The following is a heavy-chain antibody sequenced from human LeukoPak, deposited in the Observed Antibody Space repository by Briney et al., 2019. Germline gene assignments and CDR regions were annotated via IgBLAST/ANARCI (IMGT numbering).Heavy chain of an antibody. Sequence: ASLNLSSTASGYTFTIYGISWVRQAPGQGLEWMGWISAYNGNTNYAQKVQGRVTISTDTSTSTAYMELRSLRSDDTAVYYCARRRPHYRIAAAGTPWFDPWGQGTLVTVSS. CDR2: ISAYNGNT. D-gene: IGHD6-13*01. J-gene: IGHJ5*02. CDR3: ARRRPHYRIAAAGTPWFDP. CDR1: GYTFTIYG. V-gene: IGHV1-18*01.